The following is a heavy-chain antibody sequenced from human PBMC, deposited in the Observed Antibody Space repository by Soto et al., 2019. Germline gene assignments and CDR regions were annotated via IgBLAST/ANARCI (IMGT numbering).Heavy chain of an antibody. CDR1: GGTFSSYA. J-gene: IGHJ4*02. D-gene: IGHD1-26*01. CDR3: ARDSPSSGSYPYYFDY. Sequence: ASVKVSCKASGGTFSSYAISWVRQAPGQGLEWMGGIIPIFGTANYAQKFQGRVTITADESTSTAYMELSSLRSEDTAVYYCARDSPSSGSYPYYFDYWGQGTLVTVSS. CDR2: IIPIFGTA. V-gene: IGHV1-69*13.